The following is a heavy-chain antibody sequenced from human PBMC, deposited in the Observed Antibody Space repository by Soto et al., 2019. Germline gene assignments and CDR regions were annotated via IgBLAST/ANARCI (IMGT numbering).Heavy chain of an antibody. J-gene: IGHJ4*02. Sequence: QVQLVESGGGVVQPGRSLRLSCAASGFTFSNYAMNWVRQAPGKGLEWVALISYDGSNKYYADSVKGRFTISRDSSKNTLYLQRNSLSAADTAVYYCGRWTSTSCHLGSDYWGQGTLVTVSS. CDR1: GFTFSNYA. V-gene: IGHV3-30-3*01. CDR3: GRWTSTSCHLGSDY. D-gene: IGHD2-2*01. CDR2: ISYDGSNK.